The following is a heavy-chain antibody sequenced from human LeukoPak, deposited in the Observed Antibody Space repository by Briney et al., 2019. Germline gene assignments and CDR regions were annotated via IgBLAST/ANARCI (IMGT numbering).Heavy chain of an antibody. V-gene: IGHV3-48*03. D-gene: IGHD6-19*01. CDR2: ISSSGSTI. Sequence: GGSLTLSCTASGFTFSSYEMNWVRQAPGKALEWVSYISSSGSTIYYADSVKGRFTSSRDNAKNSLYLQMNSLRAEDTAVYYWARLGGSGWTEYFQHWGQGALVTVSS. CDR3: ARLGGSGWTEYFQH. CDR1: GFTFSSYE. J-gene: IGHJ1*01.